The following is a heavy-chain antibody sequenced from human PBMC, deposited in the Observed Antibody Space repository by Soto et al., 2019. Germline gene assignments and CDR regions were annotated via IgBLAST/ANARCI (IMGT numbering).Heavy chain of an antibody. CDR3: ATNRQAGYYGSGSYYNFALDY. D-gene: IGHD3-10*01. CDR1: GYTFTSYA. Sequence: ASLKVSCKASGYTFTSYAMHWVRQAPGQRLEWMGWINAGNGNTKYSQKFQGRVTITRDTSASTAYMELSSLRSEDTAVYYCATNRQAGYYGSGSYYNFALDYWGKGTLVPVSP. V-gene: IGHV1-3*01. CDR2: INAGNGNT. J-gene: IGHJ4*02.